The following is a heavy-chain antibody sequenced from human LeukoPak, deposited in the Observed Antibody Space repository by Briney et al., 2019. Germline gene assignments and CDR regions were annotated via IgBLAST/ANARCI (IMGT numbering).Heavy chain of an antibody. CDR3: ARDGVGAGATAESEEY. Sequence: SETLSLTCAIYGGSFSGYYWSWIRQPPGKGLEWIGEINHSGSTNYNPSLKSRVTISVDTSKYQFSLKLSSVTAADTAVYYCARDGVGAGATAESEEYWGQGTLVTVSS. D-gene: IGHD2-8*01. V-gene: IGHV4-34*01. CDR1: GGSFSGYY. J-gene: IGHJ4*02. CDR2: INHSGST.